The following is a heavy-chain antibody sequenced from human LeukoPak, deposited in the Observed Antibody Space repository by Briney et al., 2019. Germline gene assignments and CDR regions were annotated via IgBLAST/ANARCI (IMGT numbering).Heavy chain of an antibody. CDR1: GFTFSSYS. V-gene: IGHV3-21*01. CDR3: ARGGSSGWYGDP. J-gene: IGHJ5*02. CDR2: ISSGSSYI. Sequence: GGSLRLSCAASGFTFSSYSMNWVRQAPGKGLEWVSSISSGSSYIYYADSVKGRFTISRDNAKNSLYLQMNSLRAEDTAVYYCARGGSSGWYGDPWGQGTLVTVSS. D-gene: IGHD6-19*01.